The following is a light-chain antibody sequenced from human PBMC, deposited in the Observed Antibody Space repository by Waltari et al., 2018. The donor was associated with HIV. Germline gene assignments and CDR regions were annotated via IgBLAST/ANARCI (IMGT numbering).Light chain of an antibody. CDR1: QSVSRSY. CDR3: QQYGSSPPIT. J-gene: IGKJ5*01. CDR2: GVS. V-gene: IGKV3-20*01. Sequence: EIVLTRSPGTLSLSPGDGATLPCRASQSVSRSYLAWYQQKPGRAPRLLIYGVSSRASGILDRFSGSGSGTDFTLIISRLEPEEFAVYYCQQYGSSPPITFGQGTRLEI.